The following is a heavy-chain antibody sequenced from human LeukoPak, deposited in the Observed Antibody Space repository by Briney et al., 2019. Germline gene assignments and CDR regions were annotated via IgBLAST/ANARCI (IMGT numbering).Heavy chain of an antibody. Sequence: PGGSLRLSCAASKFTFSTYWMSWVRQAPGKGLEWVANIKQDGSEKYYVDSVKGRFTISRDNAKNSLYLQMSSLRAEDTAVYYCARRRYSGSSQHFDYWGLGTLVTVSS. CDR2: IKQDGSEK. V-gene: IGHV3-7*01. J-gene: IGHJ4*02. CDR1: KFTFSTYW. D-gene: IGHD1-26*01. CDR3: ARRRYSGSSQHFDY.